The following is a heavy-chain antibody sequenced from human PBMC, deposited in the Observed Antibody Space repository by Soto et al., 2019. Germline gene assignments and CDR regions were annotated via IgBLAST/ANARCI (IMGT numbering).Heavy chain of an antibody. Sequence: QVQLVQSGAEVKKPGASVKVSCKASGYTFTSYDINWVRQATGQGLEWMGWMNPNSGNTGYAQKFQGRGTMTRNTSTRTAYMELSSLRSEVTAVYYCARETSGSYRRDYWGQGTLITVSS. CDR1: GYTFTSYD. V-gene: IGHV1-8*01. D-gene: IGHD1-26*01. CDR3: ARETSGSYRRDY. CDR2: MNPNSGNT. J-gene: IGHJ4*02.